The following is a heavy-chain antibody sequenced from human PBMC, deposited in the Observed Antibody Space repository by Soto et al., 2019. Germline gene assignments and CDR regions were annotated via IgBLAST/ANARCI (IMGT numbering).Heavy chain of an antibody. CDR1: GFSLSTSGVG. Sequence: SGPTLVKPTQTLTLTCTFSGFSLSTSGVGVGWIRQPPGKALEWLALIYWDDDKRYSPSLKSRLTITKDTSKNQVVLTMTNMDPVDTATYYCAHRSSLGPAAMRFFAFDIWGQGTMVTVSS. CDR3: AHRSSLGPAAMRFFAFDI. D-gene: IGHD2-2*01. V-gene: IGHV2-5*02. J-gene: IGHJ3*02. CDR2: IYWDDDK.